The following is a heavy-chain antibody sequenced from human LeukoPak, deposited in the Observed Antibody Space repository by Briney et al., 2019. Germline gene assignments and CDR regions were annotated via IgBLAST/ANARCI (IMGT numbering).Heavy chain of an antibody. CDR2: IYSGGST. D-gene: IGHD3-16*02. J-gene: IGHJ5*02. V-gene: IGHV3-66*01. CDR3: ARGEDYDYVWGSYRPFDP. Sequence: PGGSLRLSCAASGFTVSSNYMSWVRQAPGKGLEWVSVIYSGGSTYYADSVKGRFTISRDNSKNTLYLQMSSLRAEDTAVYYCARGEDYDYVWGSYRPFDPWGQGTLVAVSS. CDR1: GFTVSSNY.